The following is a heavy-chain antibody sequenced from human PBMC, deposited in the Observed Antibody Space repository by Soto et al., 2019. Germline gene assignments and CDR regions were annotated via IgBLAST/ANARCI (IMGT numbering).Heavy chain of an antibody. CDR2: ISSSSSYI. V-gene: IGHV3-21*01. CDR1: GFTFSSYS. CDR3: ARDRNDYVWGSYRDTGGYYFDY. Sequence: ESGGGLVKPGGSLRLSCAASGFTFSSYSMNWVRQAPGKGLEWVSSISSSSSYIYYADSVKGRFTISRDNAKNSLYLQMNSLRAEDTAVYYCARDRNDYVWGSYRDTGGYYFDYWGQGTLVTVSS. D-gene: IGHD3-16*02. J-gene: IGHJ4*02.